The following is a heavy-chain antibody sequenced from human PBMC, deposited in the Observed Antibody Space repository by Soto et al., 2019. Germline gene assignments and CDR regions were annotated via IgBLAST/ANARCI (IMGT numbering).Heavy chain of an antibody. D-gene: IGHD2-2*01. CDR1: GYTFTSYG. Sequence: ASVKVSCKASGYTFTSYGISWVRQAPGQGLEWMGWISAYNGNTNYAQKLQGRVTMTTGTSTSTAYMELRSLRSDDTAVYYCARRYCSSTSCHERDDYWGQGTLVTVSS. J-gene: IGHJ4*02. CDR2: ISAYNGNT. CDR3: ARRYCSSTSCHERDDY. V-gene: IGHV1-18*01.